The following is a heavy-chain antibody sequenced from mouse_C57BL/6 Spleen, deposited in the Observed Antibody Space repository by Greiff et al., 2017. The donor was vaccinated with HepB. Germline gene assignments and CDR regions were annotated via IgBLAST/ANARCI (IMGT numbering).Heavy chain of an antibody. CDR2: IYPGSGST. CDR1: GYTFTSYW. V-gene: IGHV1-55*01. D-gene: IGHD1-1*01. CDR3: ARGGDSGSRWDCFDY. J-gene: IGHJ2*01. Sequence: QVQLQQPGAELVKPGASVKMSCKASGYTFTSYWITWVKQRPGQGLEWIGDIYPGSGSTNYNEKFKSKATLTVDTSSSTAYMQLRSLTSEDSAVYYCARGGDSGSRWDCFDYWGQGTTLTVSS.